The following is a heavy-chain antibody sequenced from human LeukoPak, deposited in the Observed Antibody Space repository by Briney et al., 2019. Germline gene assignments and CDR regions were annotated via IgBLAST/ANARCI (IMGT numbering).Heavy chain of an antibody. Sequence: GGSLRLSCAASGFTFSSYWMSWVRQAPGKGLEWVANIKQDGSEKYYVDSVKGRFTISRDNAKNSLYLQMNSLRAEDTAVYYCARHIAATINPYYYYYGMDVWGQGTTVTVSS. CDR2: IKQDGSEK. D-gene: IGHD5-12*01. CDR3: ARHIAATINPYYYYYGMDV. J-gene: IGHJ6*02. CDR1: GFTFSSYW. V-gene: IGHV3-7*01.